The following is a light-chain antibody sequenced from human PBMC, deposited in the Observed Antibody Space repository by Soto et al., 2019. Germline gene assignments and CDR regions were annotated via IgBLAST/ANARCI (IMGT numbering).Light chain of an antibody. CDR1: QSVSSY. J-gene: IGKJ5*01. Sequence: EIGMTQSPATLSVSPGERATLSCRASQSVSSYLAWYQQKPGLAPRLLIYGASSRANGIPDRFSGSGSGTDFTLTISRLEPEDFAVYYCQQYGSPPPITFGQGTRLEIK. CDR3: QQYGSPPPIT. V-gene: IGKV3-20*01. CDR2: GAS.